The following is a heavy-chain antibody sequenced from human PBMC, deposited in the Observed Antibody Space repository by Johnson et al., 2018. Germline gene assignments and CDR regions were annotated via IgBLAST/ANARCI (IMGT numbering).Heavy chain of an antibody. CDR1: GFTFSSYG. J-gene: IGHJ6*02. V-gene: IGHV3-33*01. CDR2: IWDDGSNK. D-gene: IGHD3-16*01. CDR3: ARDSYAIAVYYYYGMDV. Sequence: QVQLVQSGGGVVQXGRSLRLSCAASGFTFSSYGMHWVRQAPGKGLEWVAVIWDDGSNKYYADSVKGRFTISRDNSKNTLYLQMNSLRAEDTAVYYCARDSYAIAVYYYYGMDVWGQGTTVTVSS.